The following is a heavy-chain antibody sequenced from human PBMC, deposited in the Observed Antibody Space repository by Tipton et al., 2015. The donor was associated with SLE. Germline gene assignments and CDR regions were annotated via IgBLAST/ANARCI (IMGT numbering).Heavy chain of an antibody. D-gene: IGHD3-22*01. Sequence: TLSLTCTVSGGSISSGSYYWSWIRQPAGKGLEWVGHIYTSGSTNYNPSLKSRCTISVDTSKNQFSLKLSSVTAADTALYYCAREGATYYYDSSGYYYPYYFDYWGQGTLVTVSS. CDR1: GGSISSGSYY. CDR3: AREGATYYYDSSGYYYPYYFDY. V-gene: IGHV4-61*09. J-gene: IGHJ4*02. CDR2: IYTSGST.